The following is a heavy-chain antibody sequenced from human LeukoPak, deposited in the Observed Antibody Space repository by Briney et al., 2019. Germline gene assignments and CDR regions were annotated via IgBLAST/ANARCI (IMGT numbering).Heavy chain of an antibody. CDR2: ISGSGGST. V-gene: IGHV3-23*01. CDR1: GFTFSSYA. J-gene: IGHJ4*02. Sequence: GGSLRLSCAASGFTFSSYAMSWVRQAPGKGLEWVSAISGSGGSTYYADSVKGRFTISRVNSKNTLYLQMNSLRAEDTAVYYCAKVSDIVVVPAASSTFDYWGQGTLVTVSS. D-gene: IGHD2-2*01. CDR3: AKVSDIVVVPAASSTFDY.